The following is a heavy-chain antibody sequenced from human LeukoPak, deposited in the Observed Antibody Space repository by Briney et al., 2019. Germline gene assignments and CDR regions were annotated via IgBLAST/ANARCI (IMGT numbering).Heavy chain of an antibody. J-gene: IGHJ4*02. CDR2: IYYSGST. V-gene: IGHV4-59*01. CDR1: GGSISSYY. Sequence: SETLSLTCTVSGGSISSYYLSWIRRPPGKGLEWIGYIYYSGSTNYNPSLKSRVTISVDTSKNQFSLKLSSVTAADTAVYYCARETTVTYYFDYWGQGTLVTVSS. CDR3: ARETTVTYYFDY. D-gene: IGHD4-17*01.